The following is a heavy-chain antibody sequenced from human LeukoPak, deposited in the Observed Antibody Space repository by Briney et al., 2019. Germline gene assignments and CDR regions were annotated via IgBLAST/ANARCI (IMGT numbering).Heavy chain of an antibody. CDR3: ARDPFYCSGGSCYSFGCDY. Sequence: SETLSLTCAVYGGSFSGYYWSWIRQPPGKGLEWIGEINHSGSTNYNPSLKSRVTISVDTSKNQFSLKLSSVTAADTAVYYCARDPFYCSGGSCYSFGCDYWGQGTLVTVSS. J-gene: IGHJ4*02. CDR2: INHSGST. CDR1: GGSFSGYY. V-gene: IGHV4-34*01. D-gene: IGHD2-15*01.